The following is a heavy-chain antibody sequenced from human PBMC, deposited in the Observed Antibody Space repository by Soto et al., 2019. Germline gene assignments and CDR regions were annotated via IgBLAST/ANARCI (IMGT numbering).Heavy chain of an antibody. Sequence: LRLSCAASGFTFSSYAMSWVRQAPGKGLEWVSAISGSGGSTYYADSVKGRFTISRDNSKNTLYLQMNSLRAEDTAVYYCATSEGLVERYYFDYWVQGALVTVSS. J-gene: IGHJ4*02. CDR3: ATSEGLVERYYFDY. CDR1: GFTFSSYA. V-gene: IGHV3-23*01. D-gene: IGHD6-19*01. CDR2: ISGSGGST.